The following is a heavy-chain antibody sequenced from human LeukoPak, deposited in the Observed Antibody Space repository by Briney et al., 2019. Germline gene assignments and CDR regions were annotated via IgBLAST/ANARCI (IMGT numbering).Heavy chain of an antibody. Sequence: SETLSLTCTVPGGSISSGDYYWSWIRQPPGKGLEWIGYIHYRGSTYYNPSLKSRVIMSVDTSKNQFSLKLSSVTAADTAVYYCARDNLAYSYGLNCFDPWGQGTLVTVSS. J-gene: IGHJ5*02. CDR1: GGSISSGDYY. D-gene: IGHD5-18*01. V-gene: IGHV4-30-4*08. CDR3: ARDNLAYSYGLNCFDP. CDR2: IHYRGST.